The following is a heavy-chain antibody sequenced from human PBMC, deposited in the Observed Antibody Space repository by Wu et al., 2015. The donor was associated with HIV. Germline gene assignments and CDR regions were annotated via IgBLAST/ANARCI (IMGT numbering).Heavy chain of an antibody. Sequence: QVQLLQSGAQVKKPGASVKVSCKASRYTFTGYYIYWVRQAPGQGLEWMGWINPDTGVTNYARKFQGRVTMTSDTSISAASMELSGLRPDDTAVYYCSRGSVGSTMYFQHWGQGTLVTVSS. J-gene: IGHJ1*01. V-gene: IGHV1-2*02. D-gene: IGHD1-26*01. CDR3: SRGSVGSTMYFQH. CDR2: INPDTGVT. CDR1: RYTFTGYY.